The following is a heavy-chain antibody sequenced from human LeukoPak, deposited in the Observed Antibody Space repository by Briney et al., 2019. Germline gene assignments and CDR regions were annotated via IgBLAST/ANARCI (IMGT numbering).Heavy chain of an antibody. V-gene: IGHV4-4*07. Sequence: SETLSLTCTVSGGSITNYYWSWIRQPAGKGLEWIGRISSSGSTNYNPSLKSRVTISVDTSKNQFSLKLSSVTAADTAVYFCARGPYSYDSSGAFDIWGQGTMVTVSS. CDR1: GGSITNYY. D-gene: IGHD3-22*01. J-gene: IGHJ3*02. CDR2: ISSSGST. CDR3: ARGPYSYDSSGAFDI.